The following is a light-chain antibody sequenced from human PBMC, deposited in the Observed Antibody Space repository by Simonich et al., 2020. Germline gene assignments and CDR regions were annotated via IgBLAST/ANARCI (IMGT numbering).Light chain of an antibody. J-gene: IGKJ2*01. CDR2: WAS. V-gene: IGKV4-1*01. Sequence: DIVMTQSPDSLAVSLGERATINCKSSQSVLYSSNNKNYLAWYQQKPGQPPKLLIYWASTPGPGGPERFSGSGSGTDFTLTISSLQAEDVAVYYCQQYYSTPYTFGQGTKLEIK. CDR1: QSVLYSSNNKNY. CDR3: QQYYSTPYT.